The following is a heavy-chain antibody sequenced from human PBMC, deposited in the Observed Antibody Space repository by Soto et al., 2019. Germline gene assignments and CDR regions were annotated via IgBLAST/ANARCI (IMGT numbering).Heavy chain of an antibody. D-gene: IGHD3-22*01. CDR1: GFTFSTYG. Sequence: GGSLRLSCAASGFTFSTYGMHWVRQAPGKGLEWVAVISYDGSDKYYADSVKGRFTTSRDSSKNMLYLQMNSLRAEDTAIYYCATESYYDISDYNAFAIWGQGTRVTVS. CDR2: ISYDGSDK. V-gene: IGHV3-30*03. CDR3: ATESYYDISDYNAFAI. J-gene: IGHJ3*02.